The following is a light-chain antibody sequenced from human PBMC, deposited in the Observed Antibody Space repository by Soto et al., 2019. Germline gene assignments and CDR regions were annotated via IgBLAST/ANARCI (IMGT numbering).Light chain of an antibody. CDR3: QQYGSSPRP. CDR2: KAS. CDR1: QTISSW. V-gene: IGKV1-5*03. Sequence: DIKMTQSPSTLSGSVGDRVTITCRASQTISSWLAWYQQKPGKAPKLLIYKASTLKSGVPSRFSGSGSGTEFTLTISRLEPEDFAVYYCQQYGSSPRPFGQGTKADIK. J-gene: IGKJ1*01.